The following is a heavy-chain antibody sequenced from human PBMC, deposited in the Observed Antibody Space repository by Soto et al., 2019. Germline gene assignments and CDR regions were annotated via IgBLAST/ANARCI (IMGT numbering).Heavy chain of an antibody. CDR1: GFTFSSYS. Sequence: EVQVVESGGGLVQPGGSLRLSCAASGFTFSSYSMNWVRQAPGKGLEWVSYISSSSSTIYYADSVKGRFTISRDNAKNSLYLQMNSLRAEDTAVYYCARADEDIVVVVAATGDYWGQGTLVTVSS. CDR2: ISSSSSTI. D-gene: IGHD2-15*01. CDR3: ARADEDIVVVVAATGDY. J-gene: IGHJ4*02. V-gene: IGHV3-48*01.